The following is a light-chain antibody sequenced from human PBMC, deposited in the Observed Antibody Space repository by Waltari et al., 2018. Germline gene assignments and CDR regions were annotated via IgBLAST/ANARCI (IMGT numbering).Light chain of an antibody. V-gene: IGLV1-44*01. CDR2: RDD. CDR3: AAWDDSLNGRWE. CDR1: SSNIGKTI. Sequence: QSVLTQPPSVSGTPGQRVTISCSGSSSNIGKTIVTCDQQVPGTTHKLLIYRDDQRPSGVPDRFSGSKSGTSASLAISGLRSEDEADYYCAAWDDSLNGRWEFGGGTKLTVL. J-gene: IGLJ3*02.